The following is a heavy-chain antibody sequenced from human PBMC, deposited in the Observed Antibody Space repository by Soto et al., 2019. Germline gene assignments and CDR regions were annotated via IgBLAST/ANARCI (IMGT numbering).Heavy chain of an antibody. CDR2: ISGSGGST. CDR1: GFTFSSYA. D-gene: IGHD1-7*01. Sequence: RLSCAASGFTFSSYAMSWVRQAPGKGLEWVSAISGSGGSTYYADSVKGRFTISRDNSKNTLYLQMNSLRAEDTAVYYCAKSPYNWNYDLHFDYWGQGTLVTVSS. CDR3: AKSPYNWNYDLHFDY. J-gene: IGHJ4*02. V-gene: IGHV3-23*01.